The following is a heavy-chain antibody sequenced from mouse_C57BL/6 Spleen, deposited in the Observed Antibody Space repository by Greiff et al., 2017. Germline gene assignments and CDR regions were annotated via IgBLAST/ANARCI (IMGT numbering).Heavy chain of an antibody. Sequence: QVQLQQSGAELVKPGASVKISCKASGYAFSSYWMNWVKQRPGKGLEWIGQIYPGDGDTNYNGKFKGKATLTADKSSSTAYMQLSSLTSEDSAVYFCARRDYGSSNYAMDYWGQGTSVTVSS. V-gene: IGHV1-80*01. J-gene: IGHJ4*01. CDR2: IYPGDGDT. D-gene: IGHD1-1*01. CDR3: ARRDYGSSNYAMDY. CDR1: GYAFSSYW.